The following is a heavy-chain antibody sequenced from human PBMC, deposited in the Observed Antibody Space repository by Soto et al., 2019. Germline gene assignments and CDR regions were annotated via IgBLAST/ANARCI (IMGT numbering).Heavy chain of an antibody. CDR3: AREWVLWFGESITENPHYGMDV. J-gene: IGHJ6*02. CDR2: ISAYNGNT. D-gene: IGHD3-10*01. Sequence: GASVKVSCKASGGTFSSYAISWVRQAPGQGLEWMGWISAYNGNTNYAQKLQGRVTMTTDTSTSTAYMELRSLRSDDTAVYYCAREWVLWFGESITENPHYGMDVWGQGTTVTVSS. V-gene: IGHV1-18*01. CDR1: GGTFSSYA.